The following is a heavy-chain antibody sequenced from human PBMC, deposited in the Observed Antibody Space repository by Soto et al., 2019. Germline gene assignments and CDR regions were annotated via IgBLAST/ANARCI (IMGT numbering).Heavy chain of an antibody. V-gene: IGHV1-69*02. CDR1: GGTFSSYT. CDR2: IIPILGIA. D-gene: IGHD6-13*01. CDR3: ASKGLAAAGYYYYGMDV. Sequence: ASVKVSCKASGGTFSSYTISWVRQAPGQGLEWMGRIIPILGIANYAQKFQGRVTITADKSTSTAYMELSSLRSEDTAVYYCASKGLAAAGYYYYGMDVWSQGTTVTVSS. J-gene: IGHJ6*02.